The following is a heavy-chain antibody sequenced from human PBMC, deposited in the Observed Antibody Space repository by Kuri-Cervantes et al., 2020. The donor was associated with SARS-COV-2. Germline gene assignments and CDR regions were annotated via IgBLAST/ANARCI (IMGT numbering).Heavy chain of an antibody. V-gene: IGHV1-69*13. CDR1: GGTFSSYA. J-gene: IGHJ5*02. CDR3: ATGTVVVPASSWFDP. CDR2: IIPIFGTA. Sequence: SVKVSCKASGGTFSSYAISWVRQAPGQGLEWMGGIIPIFGTANYAQKFQGRVTITADESTSTAYMELSSLRSEDTAVYYCATGTVVVPASSWFDPWGQGTLVTVSS. D-gene: IGHD2-2*01.